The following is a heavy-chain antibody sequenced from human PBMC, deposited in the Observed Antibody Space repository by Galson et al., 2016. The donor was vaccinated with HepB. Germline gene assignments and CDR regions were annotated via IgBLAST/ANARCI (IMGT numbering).Heavy chain of an antibody. CDR1: GYSFTSYW. CDR3: ARPLRRSGSSYCYGMDV. J-gene: IGHJ6*02. D-gene: IGHD6-25*01. V-gene: IGHV5-51*01. CDR2: NWPGDSES. Sequence: QSGAEVKKPGESLKISCKGSGYSFTSYWIGWVRQMPGKGLEWMGINWPGDSESRYSPSFQGQVTISADKSLSTAYLQWSSLKASDTAIYYCARPLRRSGSSYCYGMDVWGQGTTVTVSS.